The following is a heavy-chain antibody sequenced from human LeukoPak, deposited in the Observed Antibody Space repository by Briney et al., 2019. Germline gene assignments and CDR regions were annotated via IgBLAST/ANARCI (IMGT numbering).Heavy chain of an antibody. V-gene: IGHV1-69*05. CDR3: ARSRKTTVTTNPFDY. D-gene: IGHD4-17*01. CDR1: GGTFSSYA. CDR2: IIPIFGTA. J-gene: IGHJ4*02. Sequence: SVKVSCKASGGTFSSYAISWVRQAPVQGLEWMGRIIPIFGTANYAQKFQGRVTITTDESTSTAYIELSSLRSEDTAVYYCARSRKTTVTTNPFDYWGQGTLVTVSS.